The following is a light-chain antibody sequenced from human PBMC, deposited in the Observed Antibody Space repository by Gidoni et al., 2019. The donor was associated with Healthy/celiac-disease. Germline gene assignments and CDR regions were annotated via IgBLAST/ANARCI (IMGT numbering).Light chain of an antibody. Sequence: EMVLTQSPATLSLSPGERATLSCRASQSVSSYLAWYQQKPGQAPRLLIYAASNRATGIPARFRGSGSGTDFTLTIRSLEPADFAVYYCPQRSNWPRGLTFGGGTKVEIK. J-gene: IGKJ4*01. CDR1: QSVSSY. CDR3: PQRSNWPRGLT. V-gene: IGKV3-11*01. CDR2: AAS.